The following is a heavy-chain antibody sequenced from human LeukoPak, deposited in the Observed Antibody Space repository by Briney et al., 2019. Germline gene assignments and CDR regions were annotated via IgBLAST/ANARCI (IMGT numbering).Heavy chain of an antibody. V-gene: IGHV3-7*03. CDR3: ARGAYGDSRYYYYGMDV. CDR2: IKQDGSEK. Sequence: PGGSLRLSCAASGFTFSSYWMSWVRQAPGKGLERVANIKQDGSEKYYVDSVKGRFTISRDNAKNSLYLQMNSLRAEDTAVYYCARGAYGDSRYYYYGMDVWGQGTTVTVSS. J-gene: IGHJ6*02. D-gene: IGHD4-17*01. CDR1: GFTFSSYW.